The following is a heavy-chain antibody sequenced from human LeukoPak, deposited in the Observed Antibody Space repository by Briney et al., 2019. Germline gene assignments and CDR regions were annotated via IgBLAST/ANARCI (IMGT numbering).Heavy chain of an antibody. CDR1: GGSISGDTYY. Sequence: SETLSLTCIVSGGSISGDTYYWSWIRQPPGKGLEWVGYIFHRGATFYNPSLKSRLTTSVDTSKKQFSLNLSSVTAADTALYYCARTFSIFGVAHGGFDLWGQGTMVTVSS. CDR3: ARTFSIFGVAHGGFDL. D-gene: IGHD3-3*01. CDR2: IFHRGAT. J-gene: IGHJ3*01. V-gene: IGHV4-30-4*08.